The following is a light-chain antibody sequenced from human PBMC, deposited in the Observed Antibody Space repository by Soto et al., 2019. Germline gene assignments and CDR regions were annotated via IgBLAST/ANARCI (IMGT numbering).Light chain of an antibody. Sequence: EILMTQSPATLSVSPGERATLSCRASQSVSTNLAWYQQKTGKAPRLLIYGASTRATGIPARFSGSGSGTEFTLTISSLQSEDFAVYYCQQYNNWPLWTFGQGTKVDIK. J-gene: IGKJ1*01. V-gene: IGKV3-15*01. CDR3: QQYNNWPLWT. CDR1: QSVSTN. CDR2: GAS.